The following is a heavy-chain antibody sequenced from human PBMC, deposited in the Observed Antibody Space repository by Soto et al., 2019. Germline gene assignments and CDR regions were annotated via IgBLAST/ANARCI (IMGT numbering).Heavy chain of an antibody. CDR2: IIPILGIA. J-gene: IGHJ6*02. Sequence: VKISCKASGGTVCSYAISWLRQDPGQGLEWMGRIIPILGIANYAQKFQGRVTITADKSTSTAYMELSSLRSEDTAVYYCARGDGFGELLYYYGRDGWGQGTTV. CDR3: ARGDGFGELLYYYGRDG. CDR1: GGTVCSYA. V-gene: IGHV1-69*10. D-gene: IGHD3-10*01.